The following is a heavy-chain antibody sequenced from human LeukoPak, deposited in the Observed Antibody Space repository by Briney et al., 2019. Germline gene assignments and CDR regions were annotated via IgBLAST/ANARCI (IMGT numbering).Heavy chain of an antibody. CDR1: GGTFSRDA. CDR3: AVSSKQLWFTVDY. J-gene: IGHJ4*02. V-gene: IGHV1-69*05. CDR2: IIPIFGTT. D-gene: IGHD5-18*01. Sequence: ASVKVSCKASGGTFSRDAISWVRQTTGQGLEWMGGIIPIFGTTNYAQKFQGRVTITTDESTRTAYMELSSLRSEDTAVYYCAVSSKQLWFTVDYWGQGTLVTVSS.